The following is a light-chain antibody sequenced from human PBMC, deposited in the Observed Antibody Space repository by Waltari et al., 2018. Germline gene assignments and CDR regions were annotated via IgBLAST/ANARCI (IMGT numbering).Light chain of an antibody. V-gene: IGLV2-14*03. CDR2: DVS. CDR1: SSDLGGYNY. Sequence: QSALTQPASVSGSPGQSITISCTGTSSDLGGYNYVSWYQQHPGKAPKLMIYDVSNRPSGVSNRFSGSKSANTASLTISGLQAEDEADYYCSSYTSSTTRDVVFGGGTKLTVL. J-gene: IGLJ2*01. CDR3: SSYTSSTTRDVV.